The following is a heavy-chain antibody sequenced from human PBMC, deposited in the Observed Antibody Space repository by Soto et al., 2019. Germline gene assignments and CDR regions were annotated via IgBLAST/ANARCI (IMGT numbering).Heavy chain of an antibody. CDR3: TRDGGGRYYGGFDN. Sequence: GGSLRLSCEISGFNLNTYWMHWVRQAPGEGVVWVSRINSDGTNTDYADSVKSRFTISRDNAKKTVYLDMTSLKVDDTAVYYCTRDGGGRYYGGFDNWGQGTLVTVSS. CDR2: INSDGTNT. CDR1: GFNLNTYW. J-gene: IGHJ4*02. V-gene: IGHV3-74*01. D-gene: IGHD1-26*01.